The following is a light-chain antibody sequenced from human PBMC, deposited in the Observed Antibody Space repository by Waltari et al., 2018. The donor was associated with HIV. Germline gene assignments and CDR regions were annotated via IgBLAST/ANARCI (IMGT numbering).Light chain of an antibody. CDR3: AAWDDSLAWV. CDR2: SNN. J-gene: IGLJ3*02. CDR1: SSNIGRNT. Sequence: QSVLTPPPSASGTPGQSVTISSSGSSSNIGRNTVNCYQQLPGAAPKLLIYSNNQRPSGVPDRFSGSKSGTSASLAISGLQSEDEGDYYCAAWDDSLAWVFGGGTKLTVL. V-gene: IGLV1-44*01.